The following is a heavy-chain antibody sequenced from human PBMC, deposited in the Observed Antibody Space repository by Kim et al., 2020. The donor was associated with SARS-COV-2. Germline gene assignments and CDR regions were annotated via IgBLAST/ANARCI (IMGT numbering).Heavy chain of an antibody. CDR2: INPNSGGT. J-gene: IGHJ5*02. CDR3: ARPRHGGNWFDP. V-gene: IGHV1-2*06. D-gene: IGHD3-16*01. Sequence: ASVKVSCKASGYTFTGYYMHWVRQAPGQGLEWMGRINPNSGGTNYAQKFQGRVTMTRDTSISTAYMELSRLRSDDTAVYYCARPRHGGNWFDPWGQGTLVTVSS. CDR1: GYTFTGYY.